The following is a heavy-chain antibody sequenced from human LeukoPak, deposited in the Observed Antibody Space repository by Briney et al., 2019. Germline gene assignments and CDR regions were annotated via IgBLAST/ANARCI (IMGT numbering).Heavy chain of an antibody. CDR3: ARANPHLDY. CDR2: IYYSGST. Sequence: SETLSLTCTVSGGSISSYYWSWIRQPPGKGLEWIGYIYYSGSTKYKPSLKSRVTISVDTSKNQFSLKLSSVTAADTAVYYCARANPHLDYWGQGTLVTVSS. CDR1: GGSISSYY. V-gene: IGHV4-59*01. J-gene: IGHJ4*02.